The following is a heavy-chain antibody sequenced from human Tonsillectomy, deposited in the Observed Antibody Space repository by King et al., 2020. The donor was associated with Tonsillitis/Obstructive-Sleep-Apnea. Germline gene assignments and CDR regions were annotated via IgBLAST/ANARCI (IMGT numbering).Heavy chain of an antibody. Sequence: SGYIFTTYWINWVRQMPGRGLEVMCRIDPIDSYTDYSPSFQGHVTISGDKSISPAYLQLSRLTASATAMYYCARNDSSSGYYGNDVAIWGKGTMV. D-gene: IGHD3-22*01. CDR3: ARNDSSSGYYGNDVAI. J-gene: IGHJ3*01. CDR1: GYIFTTYW. V-gene: IGHV5-10-1*01. CDR2: IDPIDSYT.